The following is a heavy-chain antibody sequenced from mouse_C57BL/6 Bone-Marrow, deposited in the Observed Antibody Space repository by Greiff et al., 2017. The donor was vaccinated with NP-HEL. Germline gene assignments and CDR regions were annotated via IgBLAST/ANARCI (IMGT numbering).Heavy chain of an antibody. CDR3: AKNPDGYYWYFDV. CDR1: GFSLTSYG. CDR2: IWSGGST. Sequence: VQLQQSGPGLVQPSQSLSITCTVSGFSLTSYGVHWVRQPPGKGLEWLGVIWSGGSTDYTAAFISRLSISKDNSKSQVFFKMNSLQADDTAIYYCAKNPDGYYWYFDVWGTGTTVTVSS. D-gene: IGHD2-3*01. V-gene: IGHV2-4*01. J-gene: IGHJ1*03.